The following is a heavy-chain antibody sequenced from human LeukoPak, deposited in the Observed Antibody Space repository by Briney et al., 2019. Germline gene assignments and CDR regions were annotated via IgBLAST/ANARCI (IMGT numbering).Heavy chain of an antibody. Sequence: SETLSLTCTVSGGSISSSSYYWGWIRQPPGKGLEWIGSIYYSGSTYYNPSLKSRVTISVDTSKNQFSLKLSSVTAADTAVYYCARAFGRSSSIFDYWGQGTLVTVSS. D-gene: IGHD6-6*01. CDR3: ARAFGRSSSIFDY. CDR1: GGSISSSSYY. J-gene: IGHJ4*02. CDR2: IYYSGST. V-gene: IGHV4-39*07.